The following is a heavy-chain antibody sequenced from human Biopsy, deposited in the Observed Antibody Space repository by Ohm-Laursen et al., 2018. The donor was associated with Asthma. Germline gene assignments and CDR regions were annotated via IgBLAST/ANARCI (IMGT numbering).Heavy chain of an antibody. CDR2: ISYDGSSI. V-gene: IGHV3-30-3*01. D-gene: IGHD6-19*01. CDR1: RFPYE. CDR3: AREGVAGTHIED. J-gene: IGHJ4*02. Sequence: RSLRLSCTAARFPYEMPWVRQAPGKGLEWVALISYDGSSIYYADSVKGRFTISRDNSKNTLSLQMNSLTAEDTAVYYCAREGVAGTHIEDWGQGTLVTVSS.